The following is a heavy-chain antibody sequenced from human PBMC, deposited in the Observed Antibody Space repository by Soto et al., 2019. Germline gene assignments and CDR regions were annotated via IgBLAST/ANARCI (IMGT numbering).Heavy chain of an antibody. J-gene: IGHJ5*02. Sequence: SETLSLTCTVSGGSIGSSDYYWGWIRQPPGRGLEWIGSSHYSGTTYYNPALKSRVTISIDTSRNNFSLKLIAVTAADTAVYYCTRRIDTEFDPWGQGTLVTV. CDR1: GGSIGSSDYY. V-gene: IGHV4-39*02. CDR2: SHYSGTT. CDR3: TRRIDTEFDP.